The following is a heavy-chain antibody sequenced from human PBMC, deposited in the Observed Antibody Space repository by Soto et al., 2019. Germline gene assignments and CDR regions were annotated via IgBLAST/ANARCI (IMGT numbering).Heavy chain of an antibody. CDR2: LYWDDDK. Sequence: QITLKESGPTLVKPTQTLTLTCTFSGFSLSTSGVGVGWIRQPPGKALEWLAFLYWDDDKRYSPSLKSRLTITKDTSKNQVLLTMPTMDPVDTATYYCARTSVNWGSRGLVDYWGQGTLVTVAS. J-gene: IGHJ4*02. V-gene: IGHV2-5*02. CDR1: GFSLSTSGVG. D-gene: IGHD7-27*01. CDR3: ARTSVNWGSRGLVDY.